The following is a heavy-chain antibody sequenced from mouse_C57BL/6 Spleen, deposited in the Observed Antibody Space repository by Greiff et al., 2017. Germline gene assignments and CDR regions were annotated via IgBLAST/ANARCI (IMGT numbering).Heavy chain of an antibody. CDR2: IQPNSGST. CDR1: GYTFTSYW. Sequence: QVHVKQPGAELVKPGASVKLSCKASGYTFTSYWMHWVKQRPGQGLEWIGMIQPNSGSTNYNEKFKSKATLTVDKSSSTAYMQLSSLTSDDSAVYYCARSGDYGSSPYYAMDYWGQGTSVTVYS. V-gene: IGHV1-64*01. CDR3: ARSGDYGSSPYYAMDY. D-gene: IGHD1-1*01. J-gene: IGHJ4*01.